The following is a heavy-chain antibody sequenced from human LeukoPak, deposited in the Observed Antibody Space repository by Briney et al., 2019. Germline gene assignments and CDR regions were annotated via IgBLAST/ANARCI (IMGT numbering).Heavy chain of an antibody. J-gene: IGHJ3*02. CDR3: ASQRYSYGDYDAFVI. CDR2: TIPIFGTA. Sequence: ASVKVSCKASGGTFSSYAISWVRQAPGQGLEWMGRTIPIFGTANYAQKFQGRVTITTDESTSTAYMELSSLRSEDTAVYYCASQRYSYGDYDAFVIWGQGTMVTVSS. CDR1: GGTFSSYA. D-gene: IGHD5-18*01. V-gene: IGHV1-69*05.